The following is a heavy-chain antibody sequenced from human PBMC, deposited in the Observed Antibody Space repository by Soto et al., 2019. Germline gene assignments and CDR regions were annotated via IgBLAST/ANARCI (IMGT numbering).Heavy chain of an antibody. CDR3: AKGGRQWLVTSDFNY. Sequence: GGPLRLCCAASGLTFSDYAMHWVRQAPDKGLEWVAVVSHDGRNKHYADSVKGRFTISRDSSKNTVSLEMTSLGAEDTAVYYCAKGGRQWLVTSDFNYWGQGALVTVSS. V-gene: IGHV3-30*18. J-gene: IGHJ4*02. D-gene: IGHD6-19*01. CDR1: GLTFSDYA. CDR2: VSHDGRNK.